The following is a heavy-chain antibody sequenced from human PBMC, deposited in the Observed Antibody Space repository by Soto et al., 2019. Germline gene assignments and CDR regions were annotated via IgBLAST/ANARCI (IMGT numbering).Heavy chain of an antibody. D-gene: IGHD3-10*01. CDR2: TNEDGGTT. CDR3: ASDLSGRADV. J-gene: IGHJ6*02. V-gene: IGHV3-74*01. CDR1: GFTFSSYW. Sequence: GGSLRLSCAASGFTFSSYWMHWVRQAPGKGLVWVSRTNEDGGTTDYADSVKGRFTISRDNAKNTLYLQMNSLRVEDTAVYYCASDLSGRADVWGQGTTVTVSS.